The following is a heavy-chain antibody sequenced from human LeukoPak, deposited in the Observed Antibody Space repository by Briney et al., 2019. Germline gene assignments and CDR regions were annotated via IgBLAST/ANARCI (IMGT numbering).Heavy chain of an antibody. Sequence: ASAKVSCKASGYTFTSYAMHWVRQAPGQRLEWMGWINAGNGNTKYSQKFQGRVTITRDTSASTAYMELSSLRSEDTAVYYCARDSGYSYAPPDYWGQGTLVTVSS. CDR2: INAGNGNT. V-gene: IGHV1-3*01. CDR1: GYTFTSYA. D-gene: IGHD5-18*01. J-gene: IGHJ4*02. CDR3: ARDSGYSYAPPDY.